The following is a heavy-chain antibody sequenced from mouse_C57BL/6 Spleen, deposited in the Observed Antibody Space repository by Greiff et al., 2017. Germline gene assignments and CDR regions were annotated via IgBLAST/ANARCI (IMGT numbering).Heavy chain of an antibody. J-gene: IGHJ2*01. D-gene: IGHD2-3*01. CDR2: IHPNSGST. V-gene: IGHV1-64*01. CDR3: EKYDGQYYLDD. Sequence: VQLQQPGAELVKPGASVKLSCKASGYTFTSYWLHWVKQRPGQGLEWIGMIHPNSGSTNYNEKFKSKATLTVDKSSSTAYMQLSSLTSEDSAVYYFEKYDGQYYLDDWGQGTTLTVSS. CDR1: GYTFTSYW.